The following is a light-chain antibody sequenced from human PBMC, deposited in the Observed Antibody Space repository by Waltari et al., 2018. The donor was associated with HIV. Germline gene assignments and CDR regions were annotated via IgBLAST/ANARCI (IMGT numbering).Light chain of an antibody. V-gene: IGLV1-47*01. J-gene: IGLJ2*01. CDR3: AAWDDXLSGLV. Sequence: QSXXXXXXXASXXPXXXXTXXXSXSXPNXGRNYVNWYQQLPGTAPKLXMYXXXPRPSGVPXRFSXXKXXXXXSLAISXLRSEDEADYYCAAWDDXLSGLVXGGGTKLTVL. CDR1: XPNXGRNY. CDR2: XXX.